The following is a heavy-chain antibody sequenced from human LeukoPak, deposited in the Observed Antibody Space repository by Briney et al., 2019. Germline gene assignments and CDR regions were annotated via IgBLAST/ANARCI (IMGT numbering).Heavy chain of an antibody. CDR2: ISYDGSNK. CDR3: ARTPNTYYDYVWGSYRPRDYFDY. V-gene: IGHV3-30*04. CDR1: GFTFSSYA. Sequence: PGRSLRLSCAASGFTFSSYAMHWVRQAPGKGLEWVAVISYDGSNKYYADSVKGRFTIPRDNSKNTLYLQMNSLRAEDTAVYYCARTPNTYYDYVWGSYRPRDYFDYWGQGTLVTVSS. J-gene: IGHJ4*02. D-gene: IGHD3-16*02.